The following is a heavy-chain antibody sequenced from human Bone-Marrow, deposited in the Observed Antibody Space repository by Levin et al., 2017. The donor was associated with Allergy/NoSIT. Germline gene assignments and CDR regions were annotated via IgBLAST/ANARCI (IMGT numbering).Heavy chain of an antibody. Sequence: GGSLRLSCKASGYNFATSWIGWVRQMPGKGLEWMGIIYPRDSDARYGPSFFGQVTFSVDQSTNTAYLQWSSLWASDTATYFCARGMGGSYWAFDYWGQGTLVTVSS. CDR1: GYNFATSW. D-gene: IGHD3-16*01. CDR3: ARGMGGSYWAFDY. V-gene: IGHV5-51*01. CDR2: IYPRDSDA. J-gene: IGHJ4*02.